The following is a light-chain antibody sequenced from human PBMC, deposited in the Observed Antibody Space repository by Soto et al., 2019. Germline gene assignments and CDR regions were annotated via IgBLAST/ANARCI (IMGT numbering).Light chain of an antibody. CDR1: QSIDIY. Sequence: DIKVTQSPSSLSASVGDRVTIPCRASQSIDIYLNWYQQTPGKAPNLLITAASSFRTGVPSRCMCSGAGTDCTRSSSSVQPEDAETDCCPQSHRATYSFCQGTQVDIK. CDR2: AAS. CDR3: PQSHRATYS. V-gene: IGKV1-39*01. J-gene: IGKJ2*01.